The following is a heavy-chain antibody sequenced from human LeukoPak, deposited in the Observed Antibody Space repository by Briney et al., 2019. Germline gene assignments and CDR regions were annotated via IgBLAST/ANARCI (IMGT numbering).Heavy chain of an antibody. D-gene: IGHD6-13*01. CDR1: GGSISRTSYY. J-gene: IGHJ2*01. Sequence: SETLSLTCTVSGGSISRTSYYWGWIRQPPGKGLEWIGNIYYSGNTYYNPSLKSRLTISLDTSKNQFSLKLSSVTAADTAVYYCARVYYSSSYDYWYFDLWGRGTLVTVSS. V-gene: IGHV4-39*07. CDR2: IYYSGNT. CDR3: ARVYYSSSYDYWYFDL.